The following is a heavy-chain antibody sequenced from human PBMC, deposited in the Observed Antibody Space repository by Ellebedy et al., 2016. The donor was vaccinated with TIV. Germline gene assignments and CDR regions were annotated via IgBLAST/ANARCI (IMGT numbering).Heavy chain of an antibody. V-gene: IGHV3-43*01. Sequence: GGSLRLSCAASGFTFDDYTMHWVRQPPGKGLECVSHITSDGASTSYIDSVKGRFTISRDNSKNSLYLQMNSLEIEDTAFYFCARDRAAGYTSSLFDSWGQGTLVTVAS. D-gene: IGHD6-13*01. CDR2: ITSDGAST. CDR1: GFTFDDYT. J-gene: IGHJ4*02. CDR3: ARDRAAGYTSSLFDS.